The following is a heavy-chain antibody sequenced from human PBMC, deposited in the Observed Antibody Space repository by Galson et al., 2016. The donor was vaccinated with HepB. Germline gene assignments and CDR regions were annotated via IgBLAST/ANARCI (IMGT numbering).Heavy chain of an antibody. Sequence: SLRLSCAASGFTFSTYAMSWVRQAPRKGLEWVSSINDRGISTYYVDSVKGRFTISRDNSKNTLYLQMNSLRAEDTAIYYCAKDDCGSNSCYKIFDYWGQGTLVTVSS. D-gene: IGHD2-2*02. CDR1: GFTFSTYA. J-gene: IGHJ4*02. CDR2: INDRGIST. CDR3: AKDDCGSNSCYKIFDY. V-gene: IGHV3-23*01.